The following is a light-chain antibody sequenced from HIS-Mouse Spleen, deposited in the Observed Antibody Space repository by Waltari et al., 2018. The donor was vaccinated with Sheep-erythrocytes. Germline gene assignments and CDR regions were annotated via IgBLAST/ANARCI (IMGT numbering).Light chain of an antibody. V-gene: IGLV2-11*01. CDR2: DVS. CDR1: SSDVGGYNY. Sequence: QSALTQPRSVSGSPGQSVTISCTGTSSDVGGYNYVSWYQQHPGKAPQLIIYDVSKRPSGVPVRFSGSKSGNTASLTISGLQAEDEADYYCCSYAGSYTFVVFGGGTKLTVL. CDR3: CSYAGSYTFVV. J-gene: IGLJ2*01.